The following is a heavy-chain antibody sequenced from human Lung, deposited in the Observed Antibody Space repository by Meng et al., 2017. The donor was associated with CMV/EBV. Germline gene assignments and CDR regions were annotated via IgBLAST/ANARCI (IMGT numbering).Heavy chain of an antibody. CDR2: ISDSGDAK. V-gene: IGHV3-48*03. CDR1: GFTFSSYE. CDR3: ARFVKDTSTWYSNYFDH. D-gene: IGHD1-1*01. Sequence: GGSLRLXCAASGFTFSSYEMNWVRQAPGKGLEWVSYISDSGDAKFYGDSVKGRFTISRGNAKRSIFLQLNSLRADDTAVYYCARFVKDTSTWYSNYFDHWGQGTLVTVSS. J-gene: IGHJ4*02.